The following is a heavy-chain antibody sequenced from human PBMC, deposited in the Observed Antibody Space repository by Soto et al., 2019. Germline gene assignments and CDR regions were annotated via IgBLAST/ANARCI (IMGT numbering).Heavy chain of an antibody. CDR1: GGSISSSSYY. CDR3: ARLGQYSNSSFRYYYYYIDV. CDR2: IYYSGST. D-gene: IGHD6-6*01. J-gene: IGHJ6*03. Sequence: TLSLTCTVSGGSISSSSYYWGWIRQPPGKGLEWIGSIYYSGSTYYNPSLKSRVTISVDTSKNQFSLKLSSVTAADTAVYYCARLGQYSNSSFRYYYYYIDVWGKGT. V-gene: IGHV4-39*01.